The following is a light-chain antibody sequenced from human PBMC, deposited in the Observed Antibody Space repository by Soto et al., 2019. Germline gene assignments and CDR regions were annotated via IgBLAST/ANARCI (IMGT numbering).Light chain of an antibody. Sequence: QSVLTQPASVSWSPGQSITISCTGTSSDVGGYNYVSWYQQHPGKAPKLMIYDVSDRPSGVSNRFSGSKSGNTASLTISGLQAEDEADYYCSSYTSGFYVFGTGTKVTVL. J-gene: IGLJ1*01. CDR1: SSDVGGYNY. V-gene: IGLV2-14*01. CDR2: DVS. CDR3: SSYTSGFYV.